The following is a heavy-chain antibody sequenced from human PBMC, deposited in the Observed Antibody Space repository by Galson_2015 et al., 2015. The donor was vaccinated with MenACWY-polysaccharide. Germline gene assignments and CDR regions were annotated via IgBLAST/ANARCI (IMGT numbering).Heavy chain of an antibody. CDR1: GFNFHNHG. D-gene: IGHD3-10*01. Sequence: SLRLSCAASGFNFHNHGMHWVRQAPGKGLEWVALIWYDGSKEYYAGSVKGRFTISKDNSKNTVYLQMNSLRAEDTAVYYCARALRGITVDDWGQGTLVAVSS. CDR3: ARALRGITVDD. V-gene: IGHV3-33*01. CDR2: IWYDGSKE. J-gene: IGHJ4*02.